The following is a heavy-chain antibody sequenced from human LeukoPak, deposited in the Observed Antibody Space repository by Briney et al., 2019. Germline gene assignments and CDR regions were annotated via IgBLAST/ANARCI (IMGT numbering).Heavy chain of an antibody. CDR1: GGSFSGYY. Sequence: SETLSLTCAVYGGSFSGYYWSWIRQPPGKGLEWIGEINHSGSTNYNPSLKSRVTISVDTSKNQFSLKLSSVTAADTAVYYCARDGYGDYRDDYWGQGTLVTVSS. CDR3: ARDGYGDYRDDY. J-gene: IGHJ4*02. CDR2: INHSGST. V-gene: IGHV4-34*01. D-gene: IGHD4-17*01.